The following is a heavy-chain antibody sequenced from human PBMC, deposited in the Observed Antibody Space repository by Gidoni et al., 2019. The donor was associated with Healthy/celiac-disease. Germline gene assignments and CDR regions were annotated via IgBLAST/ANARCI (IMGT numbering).Heavy chain of an antibody. CDR2: ISAYNGNT. V-gene: IGHV1-18*01. CDR1: GYTCTSYG. D-gene: IGHD6-13*01. J-gene: IGHJ4*02. Sequence: QVQLVQSGAEVKKPGASVKVSCKASGYTCTSYGISWVRQAPGQGLEWMGWISAYNGNTNYAQKLQGRVTMTTDTSTSTAYMELRSLRSDDTAVYYCAVEVKLAAAGSDRDYWGQGTLVTVSS. CDR3: AVEVKLAAAGSDRDY.